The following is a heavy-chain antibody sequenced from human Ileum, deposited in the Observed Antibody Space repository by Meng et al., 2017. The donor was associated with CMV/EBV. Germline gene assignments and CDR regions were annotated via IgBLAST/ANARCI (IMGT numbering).Heavy chain of an antibody. V-gene: IGHV1-69*02. CDR1: GEISGRHK. J-gene: IGHJ4*02. CDR2: IISIGGKG. D-gene: IGHD5-24*01. CDR3: AMDEGGWLTDRDY. Sequence: QQGEGRDGGQKSGISAKGSRKPYGEISGRHKIRCARQVNGRGRARIARIISIGGKGKTVQKLTRRVTITGDKHTRTDYMELRSLRSEDTAVYYCAMDEGGWLTDRDYWGQGTLVTVSS.